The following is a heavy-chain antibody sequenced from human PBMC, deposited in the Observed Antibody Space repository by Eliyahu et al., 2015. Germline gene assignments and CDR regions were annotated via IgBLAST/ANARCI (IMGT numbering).Heavy chain of an antibody. J-gene: IGHJ4*02. V-gene: IGHV3-49*04. CDR2: IRSKAYGGTT. D-gene: IGHD3-10*01. CDR1: GFTFGXYA. Sequence: EVQLVESGGGLVQPGRSLRLSCTASGFTFGXYAXXWVRRAPGKGLGWVGFIRSKAYGGTTEYAASVKGRFTISRDDSKSIAYLQMNSLKTEDTAVYYCTRGSPIGVYYYGSGSYSCFDYWGQGTLVTVSS. CDR3: TRGSPIGVYYYGSGSYSCFDY.